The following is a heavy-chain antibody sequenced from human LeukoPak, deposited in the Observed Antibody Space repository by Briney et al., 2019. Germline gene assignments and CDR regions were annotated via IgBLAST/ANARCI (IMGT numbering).Heavy chain of an antibody. J-gene: IGHJ4*02. D-gene: IGHD2-2*01. CDR1: GYTFTGYY. CDR3: AREPKSVPAAPPLGY. CDR2: INPNSGGT. Sequence: ASVKVSCKASGYTFTGYYMHWVRQAPGQGLEWMGWINPNSGGTNYAQKFQGRVTMTRDTSISTAYMELSRLRADDTAVYYCAREPKSVPAAPPLGYWGQGTLVTVSS. V-gene: IGHV1-2*02.